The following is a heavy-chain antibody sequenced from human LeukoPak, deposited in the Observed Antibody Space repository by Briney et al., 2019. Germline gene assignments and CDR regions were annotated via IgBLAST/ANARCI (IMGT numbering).Heavy chain of an antibody. Sequence: SETLSLTCTVSGGSISSYYWSWIRQPPGKGLEWIGYIYYSGSTNYNPSLKSRVTISVDTSKNQFSLKLSSVTAADTAVYYCARGKYDFWSGYPLFDYWGQGTLVTVSS. V-gene: IGHV4-59*01. CDR2: IYYSGST. J-gene: IGHJ4*02. D-gene: IGHD3-3*01. CDR1: GGSISSYY. CDR3: ARGKYDFWSGYPLFDY.